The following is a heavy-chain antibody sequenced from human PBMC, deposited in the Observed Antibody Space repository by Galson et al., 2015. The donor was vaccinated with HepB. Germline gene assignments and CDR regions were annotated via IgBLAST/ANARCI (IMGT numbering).Heavy chain of an antibody. CDR2: ISGTGDNT. V-gene: IGHV3-23*01. Sequence: SLRLSCAASGFTFNTYAMSWVRRAPGKGLEWVSAISGTGDNTYYADSVKGRFTISRDNARNTLHLQMNSLRAEDTAVYYCGSGPTRYTGWYRGLPKFFQHWGQGTLITVSS. CDR3: GSGPTRYTGWYRGLPKFFQH. D-gene: IGHD6-19*01. CDR1: GFTFNTYA. J-gene: IGHJ1*01.